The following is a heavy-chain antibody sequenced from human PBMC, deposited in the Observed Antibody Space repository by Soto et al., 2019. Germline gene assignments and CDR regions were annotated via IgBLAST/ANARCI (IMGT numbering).Heavy chain of an antibody. CDR1: GFTFSTYG. CDR2: IWNDGSHT. Sequence: QVQLVESGGGVVRPGRSLRLSCSASGFTFSTYGMHWVRQAPGTGLEWVALIWNDGSHTEYADSVKGRFTTSRDNSKNTLYLQMNSLRADETAVYYCARDLMGVIEGTDYNGMDVWGQGTTVTAAS. D-gene: IGHD2-21*01. J-gene: IGHJ6*02. CDR3: ARDLMGVIEGTDYNGMDV. V-gene: IGHV3-33*01.